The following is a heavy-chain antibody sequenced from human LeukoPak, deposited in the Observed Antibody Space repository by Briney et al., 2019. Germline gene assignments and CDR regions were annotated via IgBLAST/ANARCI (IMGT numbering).Heavy chain of an antibody. Sequence: SETLSLTCTFAGGSISYNYWSWIRQPPGKGLELIGYIFSSWSTNYNPSLKSRVTISLDTSNNHVSLRLSSLTAADTAVYYCARQRPQLVTGYDFWGQGTLVTVSS. CDR3: ARQRPQLVTGYDF. CDR1: GGSISYNY. CDR2: IFSSWST. V-gene: IGHV4-4*09. D-gene: IGHD6-13*01. J-gene: IGHJ4*02.